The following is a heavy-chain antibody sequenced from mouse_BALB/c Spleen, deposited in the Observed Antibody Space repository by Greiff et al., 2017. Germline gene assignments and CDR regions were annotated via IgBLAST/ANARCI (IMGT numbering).Heavy chain of an antibody. CDR3: ARHEGSYYFDY. J-gene: IGHJ2*01. V-gene: IGHV5-12-2*01. Sequence: EVQGVESGGGLVQPGGSLKLSCAASGFTFSSYTMSWVRQTPEKRLEWVAYISNGGGSTYYPDTVKGRFTISRDNAKNTLYLQMSSLKSEDTAMYYCARHEGSYYFDYWGQGTTLTVSS. CDR2: ISNGGGST. CDR1: GFTFSSYT.